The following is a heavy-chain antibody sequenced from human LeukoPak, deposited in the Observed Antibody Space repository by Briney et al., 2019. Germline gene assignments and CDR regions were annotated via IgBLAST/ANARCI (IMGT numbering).Heavy chain of an antibody. D-gene: IGHD3-22*01. Sequence: PSETLSLTCTVSGGSISSNSYYWGWIRQPPGKGLEWIGSIYYSGSTYYNPSLKSRVTMSVDTSKNQFSLKLNSVTAADTAVYYCARGPYKYDGSGAFDIWGQGTKVTVSS. V-gene: IGHV4-39*07. CDR3: ARGPYKYDGSGAFDI. J-gene: IGHJ3*02. CDR1: GGSISSNSYY. CDR2: IYYSGST.